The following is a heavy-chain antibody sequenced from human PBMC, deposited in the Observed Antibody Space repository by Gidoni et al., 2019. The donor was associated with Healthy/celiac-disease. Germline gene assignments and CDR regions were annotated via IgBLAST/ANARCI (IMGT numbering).Heavy chain of an antibody. CDR1: GLPVIASA. Sequence: EGQLAESGVGLVQPGVPLKLSCADSGLPVIASAMHWVRQAAGKGLEWVGRIRSKANSYATAYAASVKGRLTISRDDSKDTAYLEMNSLRTEDTAVYYCTRQRSQAGYILGYWGQGTLVTVSS. J-gene: IGHJ4*02. V-gene: IGHV3-73*01. CDR2: IRSKANSYAT. D-gene: IGHD5-12*01. CDR3: TRQRSQAGYILGY.